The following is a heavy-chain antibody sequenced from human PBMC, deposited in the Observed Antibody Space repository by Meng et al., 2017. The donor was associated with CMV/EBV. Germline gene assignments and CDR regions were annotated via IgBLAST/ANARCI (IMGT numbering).Heavy chain of an antibody. V-gene: IGHV3-53*01. Sequence: GESLKISCAASGFTVSSNYMSWVRQAPGKGLEWVSVIYSGGSTYYADSVKGRFTISRDNSKNTLYLQMNGLKTEDTAVYYCTTEGVRDCGGDCWAGASYWGQGTLVTVSS. D-gene: IGHD2-21*01. CDR1: GFTVSSNY. J-gene: IGHJ4*02. CDR2: IYSGGST. CDR3: TTEGVRDCGGDCWAGASY.